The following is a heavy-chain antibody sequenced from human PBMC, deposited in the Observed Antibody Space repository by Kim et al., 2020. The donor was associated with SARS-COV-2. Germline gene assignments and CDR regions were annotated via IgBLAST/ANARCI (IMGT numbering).Heavy chain of an antibody. V-gene: IGHV1-69*04. CDR2: IA. D-gene: IGHD5-12*01. J-gene: IGHJ4*02. CDR3: VREMATTFDY. Sequence: IANCAQKFQGRVTITADKSTSTAYMELGSLRSEDTAVYYCVREMATTFDYWGQGTLVTVSS.